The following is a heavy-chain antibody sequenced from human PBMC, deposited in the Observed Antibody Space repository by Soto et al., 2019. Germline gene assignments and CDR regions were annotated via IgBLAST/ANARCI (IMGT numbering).Heavy chain of an antibody. D-gene: IGHD3-3*01. V-gene: IGHV4-30-2*02. Sequence: SETLSLTCAVSGGSISSGGYSWSWIRQPPGKGLEWIGYIYHSGSTYYNPSLKSRVTISVDTSKNQFSLKLSSVTAADTAVYYCARSPTYYDFWSGPGFDPWGQGTLVTVSS. CDR3: ARSPTYYDFWSGPGFDP. J-gene: IGHJ5*02. CDR1: GGSISSGGYS. CDR2: IYHSGST.